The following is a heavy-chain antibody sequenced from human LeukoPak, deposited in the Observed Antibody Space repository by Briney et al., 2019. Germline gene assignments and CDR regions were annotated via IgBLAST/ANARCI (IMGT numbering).Heavy chain of an antibody. CDR1: GESFSGYY. V-gene: IGHV4-34*01. Sequence: SETLSLTCAVYGESFSGYYWSRIRQPPGKGLEWIGEINHSGSTNYNPSLKSRVTISVDTSKNQFSLKLSSVTAADTAVYYCASGYSSSWYYFDYWGQGTLVTVSS. D-gene: IGHD6-13*01. CDR3: ASGYSSSWYYFDY. J-gene: IGHJ4*02. CDR2: INHSGST.